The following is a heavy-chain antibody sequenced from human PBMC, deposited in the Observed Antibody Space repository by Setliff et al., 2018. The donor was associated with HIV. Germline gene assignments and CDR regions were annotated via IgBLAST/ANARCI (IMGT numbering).Heavy chain of an antibody. Sequence: GGSLRLSCAASGFTFSSYSMNWVRQAPGKGLEWVSSISSSGSYIYYADSVKGRFTISRGNAKNSLYLQLHSLRVEDTAVYYCAKDALVGAAAYYFDYWGQGTLVTVSS. V-gene: IGHV3-21*01. CDR2: ISSSGSYI. J-gene: IGHJ4*02. CDR1: GFTFSSYS. D-gene: IGHD2-2*01. CDR3: AKDALVGAAAYYFDY.